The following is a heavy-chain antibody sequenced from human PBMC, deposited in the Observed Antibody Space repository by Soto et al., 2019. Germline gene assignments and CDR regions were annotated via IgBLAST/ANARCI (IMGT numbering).Heavy chain of an antibody. CDR3: VTDPKYFRANGNCFDS. Sequence: VAAVKVSCKASGYNSADLGISWVRQAPGQGLEWMGWVSGNNGASNPAPKVQGRITMTLDTSTGVSYMALRSLRSDDTAIYYCVTDPKYFRANGNCFDSWHQGPLVTTSS. D-gene: IGHD2-2*01. V-gene: IGHV1-18*01. CDR2: VSGNNGAS. CDR1: GYNSADLG. J-gene: IGHJ5*01.